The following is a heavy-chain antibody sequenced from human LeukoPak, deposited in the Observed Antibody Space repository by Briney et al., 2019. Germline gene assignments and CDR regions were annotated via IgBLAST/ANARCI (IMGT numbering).Heavy chain of an antibody. D-gene: IGHD1-26*01. J-gene: IGHJ6*03. Sequence: GGSLRLPCAASGFTFSDYYMSWIRQAPGKGLEWVSYITSSGSTIYYADSVKGRFTISRDNAKNSLYLQMNSLRAEDTAVYYCARPRSGSYFDYYYYMDVWGKGTTVTVSS. CDR3: ARPRSGSYFDYYYYMDV. V-gene: IGHV3-11*01. CDR2: ITSSGSTI. CDR1: GFTFSDYY.